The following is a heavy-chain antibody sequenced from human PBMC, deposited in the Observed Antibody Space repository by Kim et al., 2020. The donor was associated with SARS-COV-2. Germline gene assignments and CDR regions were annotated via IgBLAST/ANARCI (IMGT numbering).Heavy chain of an antibody. CDR1: GFTFSSYG. J-gene: IGHJ6*03. V-gene: IGHV3-33*01. CDR3: ARGEDFGWFSYMDV. Sequence: GGSLRLSCAASGFTFSSYGMHWVRQAPGKGLEWVAVIWYDGSNKYYADSVKGRFTISRDNSKNTLYLQMNSLRAEDTAVYYCARGEDFGWFSYMDVWGQGTTVTVSS. CDR2: IWYDGSNK. D-gene: IGHD3-9*01.